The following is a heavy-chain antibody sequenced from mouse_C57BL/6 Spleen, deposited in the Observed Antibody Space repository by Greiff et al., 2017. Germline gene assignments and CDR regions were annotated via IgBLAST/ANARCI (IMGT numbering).Heavy chain of an antibody. J-gene: IGHJ2*01. Sequence: KQPGAELVKPGASVKMSCKASGYTFTSYWITWVKQRPGQGLEWIGDIYPGSGSTNYNEKFKSKATLTVDTSSSTAYMQLSSLTSEDSAVYYCARRDYYGSSSGDYWGQGTTLTVSS. CDR1: GYTFTSYW. D-gene: IGHD1-1*01. CDR2: IYPGSGST. V-gene: IGHV1-55*01. CDR3: ARRDYYGSSSGDY.